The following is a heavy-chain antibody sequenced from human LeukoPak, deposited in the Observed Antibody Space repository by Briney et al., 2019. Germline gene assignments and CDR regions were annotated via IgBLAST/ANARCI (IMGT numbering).Heavy chain of an antibody. J-gene: IGHJ4*02. Sequence: TGGSLRLSCAASGFTFSSYAMHWVRQAPGKGLEWVAVISYDGSNKYYADSVKGRFTISRDNSKNTLYLQMNSLRAEDTAVYYCARAPTVTGYYFDYWGQGTLVTVSS. CDR1: GFTFSSYA. V-gene: IGHV3-30*04. D-gene: IGHD4-17*01. CDR3: ARAPTVTGYYFDY. CDR2: ISYDGSNK.